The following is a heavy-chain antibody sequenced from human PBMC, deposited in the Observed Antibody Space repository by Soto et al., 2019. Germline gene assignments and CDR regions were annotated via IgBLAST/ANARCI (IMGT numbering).Heavy chain of an antibody. Sequence: PSETLSLTCAVYGGSFSGYYWSWIRQPPGKGLEWIGEINHSGSTNYNPSLKSRVTISVDTSKNQFSLNLSSVTAADTAVYYCARVGYYYDSSGYYQTGDFDYWGQGTLVT. D-gene: IGHD3-22*01. CDR1: GGSFSGYY. CDR2: INHSGST. J-gene: IGHJ4*02. V-gene: IGHV4-34*01. CDR3: ARVGYYYDSSGYYQTGDFDY.